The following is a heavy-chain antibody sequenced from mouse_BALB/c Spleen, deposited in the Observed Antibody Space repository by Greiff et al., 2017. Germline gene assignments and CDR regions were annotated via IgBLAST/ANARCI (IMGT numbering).Heavy chain of an antibody. CDR3: ARNGPAWFAY. J-gene: IGHJ3*01. CDR1: GYTFTSYT. CDR2: INPSSGYT. V-gene: IGHV1-4*02. Sequence: VKLQQSAAELARPGASVKMSCKASGYTFTSYTMHWVKQRPGQGLEWIGYINPSSGYTEYNQKFKDKTTLTADKSSSTAYMQLSSLTSEDSAVYYCARNGPAWFAYWGQGTLVTVSA.